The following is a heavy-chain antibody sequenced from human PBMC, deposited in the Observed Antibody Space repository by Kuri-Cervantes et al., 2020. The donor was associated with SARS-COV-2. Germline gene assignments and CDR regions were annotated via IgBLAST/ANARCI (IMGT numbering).Heavy chain of an antibody. CDR3: ARPTTVVPRGYYYMDV. D-gene: IGHD4-23*01. CDR2: IKQDGSEK. V-gene: IGHV3-7*01. J-gene: IGHJ6*03. Sequence: GGSLRLSCAASGFTFSSYWMSWVRQAPGKGLEWVANIKQDGSEKYYVDSVKGRFTISRDNAKNSLYLQMNSLRAEDTAVYYCARPTTVVPRGYYYMDVWGKGTTVTVSS. CDR1: GFTFSSYW.